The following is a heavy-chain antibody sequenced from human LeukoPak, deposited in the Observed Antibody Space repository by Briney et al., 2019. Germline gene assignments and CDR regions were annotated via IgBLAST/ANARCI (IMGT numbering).Heavy chain of an antibody. CDR3: GRGHWGLDY. J-gene: IGHJ4*02. Sequence: GGSLRLSCAVSGITFSSSSMNWVRQAPGKGLEWVSYISSGGSAIYLADSVKGRFTISRDNAENSLYLQMNSLRAEDTAVYYCGRGHWGLDYWGQGALVTVSS. V-gene: IGHV3-48*01. CDR2: ISSGGSAI. D-gene: IGHD7-27*01. CDR1: GITFSSSS.